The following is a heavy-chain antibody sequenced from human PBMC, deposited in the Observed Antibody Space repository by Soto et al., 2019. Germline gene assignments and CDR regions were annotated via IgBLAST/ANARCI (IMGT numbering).Heavy chain of an antibody. J-gene: IGHJ4*02. V-gene: IGHV1-18*01. CDR3: ARDLVSGSDFWRAYNGGYFDY. CDR2: ISPYNGNT. Sequence: ASVKVSCKASGYTFRNYGITWVRQALGQGLEWMAWISPYNGNTNYAQDLQGRVTMTTDTSTSTAYMELRSLTSEDTAMYYCARDLVSGSDFWRAYNGGYFDYWGQGTLVTVSS. CDR1: GYTFRNYG. D-gene: IGHD3-3*01.